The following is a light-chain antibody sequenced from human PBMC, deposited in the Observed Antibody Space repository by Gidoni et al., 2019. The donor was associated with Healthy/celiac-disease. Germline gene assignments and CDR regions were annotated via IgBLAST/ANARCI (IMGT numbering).Light chain of an antibody. V-gene: IGKV3-15*01. Sequence: ELAMTQSPATLSVSPGERATLPCRASQSVSSNLAWYQQKPSQAPRLLIYGASTRATGIPARFSGSGSGTEFTLTISSLQSEDFAVYYCQQYNNWPRTFGQGTKVEIK. CDR1: QSVSSN. CDR3: QQYNNWPRT. CDR2: GAS. J-gene: IGKJ1*01.